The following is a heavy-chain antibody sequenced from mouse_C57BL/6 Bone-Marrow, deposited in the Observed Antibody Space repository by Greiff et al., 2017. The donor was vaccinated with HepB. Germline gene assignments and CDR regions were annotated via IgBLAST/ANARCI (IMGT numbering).Heavy chain of an antibody. CDR1: GFTFSDFY. CDR3: ERDATYDYDGNVAMDY. CDR2: SRNKANDYTT. V-gene: IGHV7-1*01. Sequence: EVKLVESGGGLVQSGRSLRLSCATSGFTFSDFYMEWVRQAPGKGLEWIAASRNKANDYTTEYSASVKCLFIVSRDSSQSILYLQMNALRADDTAIYYCERDATYDYDGNVAMDYWDQGTSVTVSS. J-gene: IGHJ4*01. D-gene: IGHD2-4*01.